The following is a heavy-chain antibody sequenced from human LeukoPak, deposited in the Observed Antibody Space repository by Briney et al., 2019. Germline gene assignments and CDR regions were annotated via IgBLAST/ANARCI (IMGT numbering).Heavy chain of an antibody. Sequence: GGSLRLSCAASGITFSSNWMIWVRQAPGKGLEWVANINQDGSEKYYVDSVKGRFTISRDNAKNSLYLQMDSLRAEDTAAYYCARDNSPNDFWSGYYMVWGQGTLVTVSS. CDR1: GITFSSNW. CDR3: ARDNSPNDFWSGYYMV. V-gene: IGHV3-7*01. D-gene: IGHD3-3*01. J-gene: IGHJ4*02. CDR2: INQDGSEK.